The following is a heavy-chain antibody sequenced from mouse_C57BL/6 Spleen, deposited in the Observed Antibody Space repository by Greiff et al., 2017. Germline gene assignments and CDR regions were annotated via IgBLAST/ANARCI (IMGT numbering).Heavy chain of an antibody. CDR1: GFSFSSYA. V-gene: IGHV5-4*03. CDR2: ISDGGSYT. J-gene: IGHJ2*01. D-gene: IGHD2-4*01. CDR3: ARGGIYDYDDFDY. Sequence: EVKLMESGGGLVKPGGSLKLSCAASGFSFSSYAMSWVRQTPEKRLEWVATISDGGSYTNYPDNFKGQFTISRDNAKNNVYLQLNNLKSEDTAVYYCARGGIYDYDDFDYWGQGTTLTVSS.